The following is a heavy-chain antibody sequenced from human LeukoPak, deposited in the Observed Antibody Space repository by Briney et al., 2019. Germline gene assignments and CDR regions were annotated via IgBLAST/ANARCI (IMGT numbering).Heavy chain of an antibody. V-gene: IGHV3-23*01. CDR3: AKYNDYGDYGFYYYGMDV. Sequence: GGSLRLSCAASGFTFSSYAMSWVRQAPGKGLEWVSAISGSGGSTYYADSVKGRFTISRDNSKNTLYLQMNSLRAEDTAVYYCAKYNDYGDYGFYYYGMDVWGQGTTVTVSS. CDR1: GFTFSSYA. D-gene: IGHD4-17*01. CDR2: ISGSGGST. J-gene: IGHJ6*02.